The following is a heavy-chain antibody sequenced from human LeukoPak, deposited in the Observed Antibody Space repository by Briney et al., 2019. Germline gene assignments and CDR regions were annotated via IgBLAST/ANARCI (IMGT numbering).Heavy chain of an antibody. D-gene: IGHD1-26*01. CDR2: ISYDGSNK. V-gene: IGHV3-30*05. CDR3: ARDRWELLGWFDP. Sequence: GGSLRLSCAASGFTFSSYGMHWVRQAPGKGLEWVAVISYDGSNKYYADSVKGRFTMSRDNSKNTLYLQMNSLRAEDTAVYYCARDRWELLGWFDPWGQGTLVTVSS. CDR1: GFTFSSYG. J-gene: IGHJ5*02.